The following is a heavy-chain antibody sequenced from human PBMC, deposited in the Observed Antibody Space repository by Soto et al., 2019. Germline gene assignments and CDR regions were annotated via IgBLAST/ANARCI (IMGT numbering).Heavy chain of an antibody. J-gene: IGHJ5*02. V-gene: IGHV3-21*02. CDR2: ISSNSAYI. CDR3: TRDASRDSSARGWFDP. D-gene: IGHD6-13*01. CDR1: GFTFRSFT. Sequence: EVQLVESGGGLVKPGGSLRLSCVASGFTFRSFTMNWVRQAPGKGLEWVSTISSNSAYIYYTDALRGRFTISRDNAKNSLHLQMNSLRAEDTAVYYCTRDASRDSSARGWFDPWGPGTLVTVSS.